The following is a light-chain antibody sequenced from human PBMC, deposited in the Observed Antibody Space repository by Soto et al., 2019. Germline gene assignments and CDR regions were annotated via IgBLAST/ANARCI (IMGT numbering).Light chain of an antibody. V-gene: IGKV3-20*01. Sequence: EVVLTQSPGTLSLSPGDRATLSCRASQSVAANYLAWYQQQRGQAPRLLICGASSRATGIPDRFSGSGSGTDFPLTISRQEPEDFSVYCCHQYGTAPLTFGPGTKVDIK. CDR2: GAS. CDR1: QSVAANY. J-gene: IGKJ3*01. CDR3: HQYGTAPLT.